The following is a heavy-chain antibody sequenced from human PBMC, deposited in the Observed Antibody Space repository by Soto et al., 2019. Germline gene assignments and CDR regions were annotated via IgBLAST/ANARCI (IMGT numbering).Heavy chain of an antibody. D-gene: IGHD3-22*01. V-gene: IGHV3-9*01. CDR1: GFTFDDYA. J-gene: IGHJ6*02. CDR3: AKEGGKNYDSSGDFRGTYYYYGMDV. CDR2: ISWNSGSI. Sequence: DVQLVESGGGLVQPGRSLRLSCAASGFTFDDYAMHWVRQAPGKGLEWVSGISWNSGSIGYADSVKGRFTISRDNAKNSLYLQMNSLRAEDTALYYCAKEGGKNYDSSGDFRGTYYYYGMDVWGQGTTVTVSS.